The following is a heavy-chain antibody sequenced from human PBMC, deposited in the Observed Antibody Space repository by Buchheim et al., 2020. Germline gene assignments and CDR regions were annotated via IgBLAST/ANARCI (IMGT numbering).Heavy chain of an antibody. J-gene: IGHJ6*02. V-gene: IGHV3-48*02. Sequence: VQLVESGGGLVQPGGSPRLSCAASGFTFSSYSMNWVRQAPGKGLEWVSYISSYSSTIYYADSVKGRFYISRDNAKNSLYLQMNSLRDEDTAVYYCARKGLLWFGEVGMDVWGQGTT. D-gene: IGHD3-10*01. CDR2: ISSYSSTI. CDR3: ARKGLLWFGEVGMDV. CDR1: GFTFSSYS.